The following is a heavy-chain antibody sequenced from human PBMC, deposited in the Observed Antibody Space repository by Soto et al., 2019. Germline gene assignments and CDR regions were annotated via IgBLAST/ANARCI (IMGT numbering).Heavy chain of an antibody. D-gene: IGHD2-21*02. CDR2: VHYSGSI. V-gene: IGHV4-30-4*08. CDR1: GGSISYDYYN. J-gene: IGHJ6*04. CDR3: VREDDGGDRESYGLDV. Sequence: QVQLQQSGPGLVKPSQTLSLTCTVSGGSISYDYYNWTWIRQSPGKGLEWIGYVHYSGSIMYNPSFKSRVTLSVHTSKNQLCLHVSSVTAADSAVYFCVREDDGGDRESYGLDVWGKGTTVTVSS.